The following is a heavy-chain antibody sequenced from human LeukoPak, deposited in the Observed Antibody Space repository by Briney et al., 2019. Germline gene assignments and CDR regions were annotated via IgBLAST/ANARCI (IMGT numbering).Heavy chain of an antibody. D-gene: IGHD6-13*01. CDR3: ARGKIAAAGTADY. CDR1: GFTSSSYA. CDR2: ISYDGSNK. J-gene: IGHJ4*02. V-gene: IGHV3-30-3*01. Sequence: GGSLRLSCAASGFTSSSYAMHWVRQAPGKGLEWVAVISYDGSNKYYADSVKGRFTISRDNSKNTLYLQMNSLRAEDTAVYYCARGKIAAAGTADYWGQGTLVTVSS.